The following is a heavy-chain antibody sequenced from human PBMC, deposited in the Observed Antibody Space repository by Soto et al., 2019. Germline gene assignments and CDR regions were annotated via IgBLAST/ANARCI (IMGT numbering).Heavy chain of an antibody. CDR1: GFTFSSYS. D-gene: IGHD6-13*01. V-gene: IGHV3-21*01. CDR3: ARDRLIAAAGTEYYYYYGMDV. CDR2: ISSSSSYI. Sequence: GSLRLSCAASGFTFSSYSMNWVRQAPGKGLEWVSSISSSSSYIYYADSVKGRFTISRDNAKNSLYLQMNSLRAEDTAVYYCARDRLIAAAGTEYYYYYGMDVWGQGTTVTVSS. J-gene: IGHJ6*02.